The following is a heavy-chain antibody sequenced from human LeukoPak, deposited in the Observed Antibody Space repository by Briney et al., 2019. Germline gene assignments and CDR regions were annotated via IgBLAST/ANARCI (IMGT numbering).Heavy chain of an antibody. J-gene: IGHJ6*04. D-gene: IGHD2-15*01. V-gene: IGHV3-30*18. CDR1: GFTFSSYG. CDR2: ISYDGSNK. CDR3: AKEGCSGGSCYSYCYYGMDV. Sequence: QTGRSLRLSCAASGFTFSSYGMHWVRQAPGKGLEWVAVISYDGSNKYYADSVKGRFTISRDNSKNTLYLQMNSLRAEDTAVYYCAKEGCSGGSCYSYCYYGMDVWGKGTTVTVSS.